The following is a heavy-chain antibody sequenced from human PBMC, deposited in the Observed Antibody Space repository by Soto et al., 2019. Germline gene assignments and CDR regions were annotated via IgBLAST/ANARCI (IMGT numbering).Heavy chain of an antibody. D-gene: IGHD1-26*01. Sequence: WSLRLSCAASGFTFTNALMNWVRQAPGKGLEWVGRIKSKTNGGTADYATPVKGRFTISRDDSKNILYLQMNSLKTEDTAVYNCTTTPQIATPLWGQGTQVT. CDR3: TTTPQIATPL. V-gene: IGHV3-15*01. J-gene: IGHJ4*02. CDR1: GFTFTNAL. CDR2: IKSKTNGGTA.